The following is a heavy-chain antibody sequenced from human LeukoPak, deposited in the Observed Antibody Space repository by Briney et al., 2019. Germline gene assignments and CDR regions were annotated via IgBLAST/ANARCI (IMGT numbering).Heavy chain of an antibody. CDR3: AANYDFWSGYYGDFRDY. D-gene: IGHD3-3*01. CDR2: ISSSSSYI. V-gene: IGHV3-21*01. Sequence: GSLRLSCAASGFTFSSYSMNWVRQAPGKGLEWVSSISSSSSYIYYADSVKGRFTISRDNAKNSLYLQMNSLRAEDTAVYYCAANYDFWSGYYGDFRDYWGQGTLSPSPQ. CDR1: GFTFSSYS. J-gene: IGHJ4*02.